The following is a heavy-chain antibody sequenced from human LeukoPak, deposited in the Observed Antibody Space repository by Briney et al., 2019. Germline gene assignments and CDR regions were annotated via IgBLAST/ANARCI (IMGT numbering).Heavy chain of an antibody. CDR1: GITFGSEG. D-gene: IGHD6-19*01. CDR2: ISYDGGNK. Sequence: PGGCLRLSCAAYGITFGSEGMDWVSQAPGKGLEWVAVISYDGGNKFYADSVKGRFTISRDNSKNTLHLEMNSLRPEDTAVYYCAKAPGRSVWYEGFDFWGQGTLVSVSS. J-gene: IGHJ4*02. V-gene: IGHV3-30*18. CDR3: AKAPGRSVWYEGFDF.